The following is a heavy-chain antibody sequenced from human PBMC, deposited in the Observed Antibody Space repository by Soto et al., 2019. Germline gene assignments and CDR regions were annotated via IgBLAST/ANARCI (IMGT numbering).Heavy chain of an antibody. V-gene: IGHV4-30-2*01. CDR2: IYHSGTI. D-gene: IGHD3-10*01. Sequence: KASETLSLTCAVSGGSIGGAGYSWSWIRQPPGGGLEWIGYIYHSGTILYNPSLKTRLTISLDMSNNKFSLTLNSVTAADAAVYYCARAQFYSGSGNYSNLMFDHWGQGTQVTVSS. CDR3: ARAQFYSGSGNYSNLMFDH. CDR1: GGSIGGAGYS. J-gene: IGHJ5*02.